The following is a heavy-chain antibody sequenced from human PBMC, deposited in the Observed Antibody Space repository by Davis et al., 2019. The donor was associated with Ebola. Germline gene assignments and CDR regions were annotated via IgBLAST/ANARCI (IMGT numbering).Heavy chain of an antibody. J-gene: IGHJ6*02. CDR1: GGTFSSYA. CDR2: IIPIFGTA. Sequence: AASVKVSCKASGGTFSSYAISWVRQAPGQGLEWMGGIIPIFGTANYAQKFQGRVTITADKSTSTAYMELSSLRSEDTAVYYCARDTYYYGSGSQARTYYGMDVWGQGTTVTVSS. CDR3: ARDTYYYGSGSQARTYYGMDV. V-gene: IGHV1-69*06. D-gene: IGHD3-10*01.